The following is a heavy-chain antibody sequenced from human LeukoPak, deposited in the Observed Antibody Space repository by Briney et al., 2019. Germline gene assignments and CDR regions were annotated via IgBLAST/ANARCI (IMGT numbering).Heavy chain of an antibody. J-gene: IGHJ4*02. D-gene: IGHD2-15*01. CDR1: GYTFTSYG. CDR3: ARDYCSGGSCLLYGIDY. Sequence: GASVKVSCKASGYTFTSYGISWVRQAPGQGLEWMGWISAYNGNTNYAQKLQGRVTMTTDTSTSTAYMELRSLRSDDTAVYYCARDYCSGGSCLLYGIDYWGQGTLVTVSS. V-gene: IGHV1-18*01. CDR2: ISAYNGNT.